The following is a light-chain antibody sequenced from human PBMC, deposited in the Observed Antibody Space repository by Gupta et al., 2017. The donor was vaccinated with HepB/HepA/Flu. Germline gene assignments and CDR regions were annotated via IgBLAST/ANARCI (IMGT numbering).Light chain of an antibody. J-gene: IGKJ1*01. CDR2: AAS. V-gene: IGKV1-17*01. CDR3: LQHNTYPWT. CDR1: QGIRYD. Sequence: DIQMTQSPSSLSASVGDRVTITCRASQGIRYDLGWYQQKPGTAPKRLIYAASSLQSGVPSRFSGSGSGTEFTLTISSLQPEDFATYYCLQHNTYPWTFGQWTKVEIK.